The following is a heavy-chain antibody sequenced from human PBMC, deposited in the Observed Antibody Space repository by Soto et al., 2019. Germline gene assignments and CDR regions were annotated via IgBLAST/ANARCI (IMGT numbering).Heavy chain of an antibody. V-gene: IGHV1-46*01. Sequence: ASVKVSCKASGYTFTSYYMHWVRQAPGQGLEWMGIINPSSDSTSYAQKFQGRVTMTRDTSASTVYMELSSLRSEDTAVYYCARGRGFWSGYSYYYYGMDVWGQGTTVTVSS. J-gene: IGHJ6*02. CDR2: INPSSDST. CDR3: ARGRGFWSGYSYYYYGMDV. D-gene: IGHD3-3*01. CDR1: GYTFTSYY.